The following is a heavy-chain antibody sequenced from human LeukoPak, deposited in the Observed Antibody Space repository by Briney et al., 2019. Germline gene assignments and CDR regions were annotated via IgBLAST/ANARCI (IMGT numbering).Heavy chain of an antibody. J-gene: IGHJ4*02. CDR3: ASGDGSGQRFDY. Sequence: GGSLRLSCAASGFTFSSYNMNWVRQAPGKGLEWVSYISTRSSMIYYADSVKGRFTISRDNAKNSLYLQMNSLRDDDTAVYYCASGDGSGQRFDYWGQGTLVTVSS. V-gene: IGHV3-48*02. D-gene: IGHD6-19*01. CDR1: GFTFSSYN. CDR2: ISTRSSMI.